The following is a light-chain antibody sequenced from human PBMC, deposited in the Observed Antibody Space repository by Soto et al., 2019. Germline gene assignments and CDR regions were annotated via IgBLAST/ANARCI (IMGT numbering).Light chain of an antibody. CDR1: QSASSY. CDR2: DTS. Sequence: EIVLTQSPATLSLSPGERATLSCRASQSASSYLAWYQQKPGQAPRLLIYDTSNRAGGVPARFSGSGSATDFTLTINSLEPEDFAVYYCQQRSAWPLTFGGGTKVEIK. J-gene: IGKJ4*01. CDR3: QQRSAWPLT. V-gene: IGKV3-11*01.